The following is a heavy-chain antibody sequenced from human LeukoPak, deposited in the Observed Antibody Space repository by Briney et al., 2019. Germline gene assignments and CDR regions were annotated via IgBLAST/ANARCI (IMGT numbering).Heavy chain of an antibody. D-gene: IGHD2-2*02. CDR2: INPNSGGT. CDR1: GYTFTGYY. CDR3: AREEVPAAIHHYYYMDV. V-gene: IGHV1-2*02. J-gene: IGHJ6*03. Sequence: ASVKVSCKASGYTFTGYYMHWVRQAPGQGLEWMGWINPNSGGTNYAQKFQGRVTMTRDTSISTAYMELSRLRSDDTAVYYCAREEVPAAIHHYYYMDVWGKGTTVTVSS.